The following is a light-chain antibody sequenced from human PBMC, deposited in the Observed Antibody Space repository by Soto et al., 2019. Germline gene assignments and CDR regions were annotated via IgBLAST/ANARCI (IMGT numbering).Light chain of an antibody. CDR3: MIWPSNASEV. Sequence: QPVLTQPPSSSASPGESARLTCTLPSDINVGSYNIYWNQQKPGSPPRYLLYYYSDSDKGQGSGVPSRFSGSKDASANTGILLISGLQSEDEADYYCMIWPSNASEVFGTGTKVTVL. J-gene: IGLJ1*01. CDR1: SDINVGSYN. CDR2: YYSDSDK. V-gene: IGLV5-37*01.